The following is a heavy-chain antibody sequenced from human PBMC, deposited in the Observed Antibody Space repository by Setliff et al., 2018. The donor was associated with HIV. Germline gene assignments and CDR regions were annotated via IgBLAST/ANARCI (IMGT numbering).Heavy chain of an antibody. J-gene: IGHJ5*02. D-gene: IGHD3-22*01. CDR2: IYYSGST. CDR3: ASRVYYYDSSGYLREEGFDP. Sequence: SETLSLTCTVSGGSISNSRYYWSWIRQPPGKGLEWIGSIYYSGSTYYNPSLKSRVTISVDTSKIQFSLKLSSVTAADAAVYYCASRVYYYDSSGYLREEGFDPWGQGTLVTVSS. V-gene: IGHV4-39*01. CDR1: GGSISNSRYY.